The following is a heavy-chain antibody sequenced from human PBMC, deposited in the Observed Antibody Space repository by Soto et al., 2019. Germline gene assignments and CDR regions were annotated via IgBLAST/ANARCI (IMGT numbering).Heavy chain of an antibody. CDR3: ATTRGYSYGLGYYYGMDV. V-gene: IGHV1-24*01. CDR2: FDPEDGET. Sequence: ASVKVSCKVSGYTLTELSMHWVRQAPGKGLEWMGGFDPEDGETIYAQKFQGRVTMTEDTSTDTAYMELSSLRSEDTAVYYCATTRGYSYGLGYYYGMDVWGKGTTVTVSS. J-gene: IGHJ6*04. CDR1: GYTLTELS. D-gene: IGHD5-18*01.